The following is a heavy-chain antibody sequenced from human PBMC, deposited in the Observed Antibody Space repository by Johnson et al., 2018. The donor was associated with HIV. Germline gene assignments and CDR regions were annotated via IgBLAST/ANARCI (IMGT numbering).Heavy chain of an antibody. D-gene: IGHD3-10*01. Sequence: QVQLVESGGGVVQPGRSLRLSCAASGFTFSSYAMHWVRQAPGKGLEWVAVISYDGSNKYYADSVKGRFTISRDNSKNTLDLQMNSLRAEDTAVYYCARGTITLIRGVIGLDMWGQGTMVTVSS. V-gene: IGHV3-30*14. CDR1: GFTFSSYA. CDR3: ARGTITLIRGVIGLDM. J-gene: IGHJ3*02. CDR2: ISYDGSNK.